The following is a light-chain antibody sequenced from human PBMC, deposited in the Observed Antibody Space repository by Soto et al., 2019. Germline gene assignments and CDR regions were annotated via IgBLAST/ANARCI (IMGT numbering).Light chain of an antibody. J-gene: IGLJ2*01. CDR1: SSNIGTYY. V-gene: IGLV1-51*01. CDR2: DNN. Sequence: QSVLTQPPSVSAAPGQKVTISCSGSSSNIGTYYVSWYQHVPGIAPKLLIYDNNERPSGIPDRFSGSKSGTSATLGITGLQTEDEADYHCGTWDSSLSAVVFGGGTKLTVL. CDR3: GTWDSSLSAVV.